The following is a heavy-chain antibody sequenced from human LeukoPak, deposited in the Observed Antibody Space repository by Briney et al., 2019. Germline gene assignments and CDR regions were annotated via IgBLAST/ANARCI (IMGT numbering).Heavy chain of an antibody. CDR3: ARGSRIVVVPAASYYYYGMDV. CDR2: INPNTGGT. J-gene: IGHJ6*02. Sequence: ASVKVSCRASGYTFTAYYMHWVRQAPGQGLEWMGRINPNTGGTNYAQKFQGRVTITADESTSTAYMELSSLRSEDTAVYYCARGSRIVVVPAASYYYYGMDVWGQGTTVTVSS. V-gene: IGHV1-2*06. CDR1: GYTFTAYY. D-gene: IGHD2-2*01.